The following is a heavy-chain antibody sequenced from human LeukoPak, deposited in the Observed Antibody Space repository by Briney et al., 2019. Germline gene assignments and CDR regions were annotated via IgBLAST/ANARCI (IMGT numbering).Heavy chain of an antibody. J-gene: IGHJ4*02. V-gene: IGHV4-39*07. CDR1: GGPISSSSYY. CDR2: IYYGGST. D-gene: IGHD3-22*01. CDR3: AITASRDSSGYPTPFDY. Sequence: SETLSLTCTVSGGPISSSSYYWGWIRQPPGKGLEWIGSIYYGGSTYYNPSLKSRVTISVDTSKNQFSLKLSSVTAADTAVYYCAITASRDSSGYPTPFDYWGQGTLVTVSS.